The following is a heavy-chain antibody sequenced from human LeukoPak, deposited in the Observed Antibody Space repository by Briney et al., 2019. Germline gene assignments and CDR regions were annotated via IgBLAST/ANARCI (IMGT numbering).Heavy chain of an antibody. D-gene: IGHD6-19*01. CDR3: ARGQRGWYL. V-gene: IGHV4-34*01. J-gene: IGHJ5*02. CDR2: INHSGST. CDR1: GGSFSGYY. Sequence: SETLSLTCAVYGGSFSGYYWSWIRQPPGKGLEWIGEINHSGSTNYNPSLKSRVTISVDTSKNQFSLNLSSVTAADTAVYYCARGQRGWYLWGQGALVTVSS.